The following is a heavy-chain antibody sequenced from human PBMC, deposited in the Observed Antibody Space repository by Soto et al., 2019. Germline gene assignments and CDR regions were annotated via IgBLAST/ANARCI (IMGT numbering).Heavy chain of an antibody. V-gene: IGHV1-69*02. Sequence: VKDSCKSSGGTFSSYTTSWVQQAPGQGLEWMGRIIANLGITNYAQKFQGRVTMTTDTSTSTAYMELRSLRSDDTAVYYCARVLDDILTGYSSDYWGQGTLVTVSS. J-gene: IGHJ4*02. CDR2: IIANLGIT. CDR1: GGTFSSYT. D-gene: IGHD3-9*01. CDR3: ARVLDDILTGYSSDY.